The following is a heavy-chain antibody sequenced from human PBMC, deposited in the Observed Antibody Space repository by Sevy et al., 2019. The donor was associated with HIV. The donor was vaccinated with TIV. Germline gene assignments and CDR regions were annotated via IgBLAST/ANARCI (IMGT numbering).Heavy chain of an antibody. CDR3: AKSPRIAVAGTGYFDY. J-gene: IGHJ4*02. D-gene: IGHD6-19*01. CDR1: GFTFSSYA. Sequence: GGSLRLSCAASGFTFSSYAMSWVRQAPGKGLEWVSAISGSGGSTYYADSVRGRFTISRDNSNNTLYLQMNSLRAEDTAVYYCAKSPRIAVAGTGYFDYWGQGTLVTVSS. CDR2: ISGSGGST. V-gene: IGHV3-23*01.